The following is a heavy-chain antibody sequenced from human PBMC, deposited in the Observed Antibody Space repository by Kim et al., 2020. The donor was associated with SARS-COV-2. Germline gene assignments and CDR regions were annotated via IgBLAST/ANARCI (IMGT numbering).Heavy chain of an antibody. D-gene: IGHD6-13*01. V-gene: IGHV3-30*07. Sequence: VECGLTITRDHSNNTLYLQMNSLRAEDTAVYYCARDGFFDDSSWNEAYFDYWGQGTLVTVSS. CDR3: ARDGFFDDSSWNEAYFDY. J-gene: IGHJ4*02.